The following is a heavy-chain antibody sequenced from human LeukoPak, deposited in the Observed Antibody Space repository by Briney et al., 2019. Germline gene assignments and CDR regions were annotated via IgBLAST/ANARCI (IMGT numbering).Heavy chain of an antibody. CDR2: IYSGGST. D-gene: IGHD2-2*01. J-gene: IGHJ3*01. V-gene: IGHV3-53*01. Sequence: GGSLRLSCAASGFTVSSNYMSWVRQAPGKGLEWVSVIYSGGSTYYADSVKGRFTISRDSSKNTLFLQMNSLRAEDTAVYCCAKDLVVVPAAIGAFDFWGQGTMVTVSS. CDR3: AKDLVVVPAAIGAFDF. CDR1: GFTVSSNY.